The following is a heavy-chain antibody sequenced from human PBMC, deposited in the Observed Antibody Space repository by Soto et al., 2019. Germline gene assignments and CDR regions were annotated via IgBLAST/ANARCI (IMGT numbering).Heavy chain of an antibody. Sequence: SETLSLTCTVSGGSISSYYWSWIRQPPGKGLEWIGTIYYNGDTDYNPSLKSRATISVDASDYQFSLKLSSVTAADTSIYYCARFSGNAFDIWGHGTMVTVSS. J-gene: IGHJ3*02. CDR1: GGSISSYY. CDR2: IYYNGDT. CDR3: ARFSGNAFDI. V-gene: IGHV4-59*04.